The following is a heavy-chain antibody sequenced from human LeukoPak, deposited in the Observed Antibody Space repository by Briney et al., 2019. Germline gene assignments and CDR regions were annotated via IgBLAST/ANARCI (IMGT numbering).Heavy chain of an antibody. V-gene: IGHV3-20*04. CDR1: GFTFDDYG. CDR2: INWNGGST. J-gene: IGHJ4*02. D-gene: IGHD3-22*01. CDR3: ARGRGYYYDSSGYTPGGY. Sequence: GGSLRLSCAASGFTFDDYGMSWVRQAPGKGLEWVSGINWNGGSTGYADSVKGRFTISRDNAKNSLYLQMNSLRAEDTALYYCARGRGYYYDSSGYTPGGYWGRGTLVTVSS.